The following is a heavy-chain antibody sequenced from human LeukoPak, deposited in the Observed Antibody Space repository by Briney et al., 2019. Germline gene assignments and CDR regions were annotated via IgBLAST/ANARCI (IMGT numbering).Heavy chain of an antibody. V-gene: IGHV1-46*01. CDR2: ISPSGGST. D-gene: IGHD5-12*01. J-gene: IGHJ4*02. CDR3: ARVEGLYSGYETIFDY. Sequence: GASVKVSCKAFGYTFTSNYMHWVRQAPGQGPEWKGVISPSGGSTTYAQKFQGRVTLTRDMSTSTDYLELSSLRSEDTAVYYCARVEGLYSGYETIFDYWGQGTLVTVSS. CDR1: GYTFTSNY.